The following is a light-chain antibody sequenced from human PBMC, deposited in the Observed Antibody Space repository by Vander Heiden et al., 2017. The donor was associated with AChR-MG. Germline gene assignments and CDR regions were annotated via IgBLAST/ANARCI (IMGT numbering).Light chain of an antibody. J-gene: IGLJ3*02. CDR3: TSYTGSNNFVV. V-gene: IGLV2-8*01. CDR2: EVS. Sequence: QSALTPPPSASGSPGQSVTIPCTGTSSDVGAYNYVSWYQQHPGKVPKLMIYEVSKRPAGVPDRFSGSKSGNTASLTVSGLQAEDEADYYCTSYTGSNNFVVFGGGTKLTVL. CDR1: SSDVGAYNY.